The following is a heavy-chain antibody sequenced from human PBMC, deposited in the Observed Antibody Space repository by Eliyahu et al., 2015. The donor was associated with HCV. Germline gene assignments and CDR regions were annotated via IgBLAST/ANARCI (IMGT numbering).Heavy chain of an antibody. CDR1: GYTFPSYG. CDR2: ISAYNGNT. D-gene: IGHD1-26*01. Sequence: QVQLVQSGAEVKKPGAXVKVSCKASGYTFPSYGISWVRQAPGQGLEWMGWISAYNGNTNYAQKLQGRVTMTTDTSTSTAYMELRSLRSDDTAVYYCARVRSGSYPGNWFDPWGQGTLVTVSS. J-gene: IGHJ5*02. CDR3: ARVRSGSYPGNWFDP. V-gene: IGHV1-18*01.